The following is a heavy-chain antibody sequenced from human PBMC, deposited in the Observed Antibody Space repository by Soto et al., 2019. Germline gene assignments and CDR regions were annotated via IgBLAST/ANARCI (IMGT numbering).Heavy chain of an antibody. CDR1: GFTFSSYS. V-gene: IGHV3-21*01. CDR3: ARDRIAAAGFVISHWFDP. CDR2: ISSSSSYI. Sequence: GGSLRLSCAASGFTFSSYSMNWVRQAPGKGLEWVSSISSSSSYIYYAGSVKGRFTISRDNAKNSLYLQMNSLRAEDTAVYYCARDRIAAAGFVISHWFDPWGQGTLVTVSS. J-gene: IGHJ5*02. D-gene: IGHD6-13*01.